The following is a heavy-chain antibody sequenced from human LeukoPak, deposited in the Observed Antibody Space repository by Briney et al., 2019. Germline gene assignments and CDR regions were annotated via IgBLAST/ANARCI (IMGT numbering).Heavy chain of an antibody. CDR2: IYYSGST. D-gene: IGHD3-10*01. J-gene: IGHJ4*02. Sequence: SETLSLTCTVSGGSISSSSYYFDWIRQTPGKGLEWIGNIYYSGSTLYNPSLKSRATISVDTSKNQFSLKLSSVTAADTAVYYCATDGAVVRGIIDYWGQGTLVTVSS. V-gene: IGHV4-39*07. CDR1: GGSISSSSYY. CDR3: ATDGAVVRGIIDY.